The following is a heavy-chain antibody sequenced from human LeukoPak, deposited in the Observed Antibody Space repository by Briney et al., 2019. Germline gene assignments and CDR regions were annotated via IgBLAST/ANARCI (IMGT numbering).Heavy chain of an antibody. CDR3: ARSLVRGVIITEYFQH. D-gene: IGHD3-10*01. Sequence: PGGSLRLSCAASGFTFSSYSMNWVRQAPGKGLDWVSSISSSSSYIYYADSVKGRFTISRDNAKNSLYLQMNSLRAEDTAVYYCARSLVRGVIITEYFQHWGQGTLVTVSS. CDR1: GFTFSSYS. V-gene: IGHV3-21*01. CDR2: ISSSSSYI. J-gene: IGHJ1*01.